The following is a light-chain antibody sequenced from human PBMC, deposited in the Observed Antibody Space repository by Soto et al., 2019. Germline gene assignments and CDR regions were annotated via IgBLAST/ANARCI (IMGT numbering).Light chain of an antibody. Sequence: EILLTQSPATLSLSPGERATLSCRASQSVSSYLAWYQHKPGQAPRLLIYDASNRATGIPARFSGSGSGTDFTLTISSLESEDSADYYCQQRSNWPSITFGQGTRLEIK. CDR1: QSVSSY. CDR3: QQRSNWPSIT. J-gene: IGKJ5*01. CDR2: DAS. V-gene: IGKV3-11*01.